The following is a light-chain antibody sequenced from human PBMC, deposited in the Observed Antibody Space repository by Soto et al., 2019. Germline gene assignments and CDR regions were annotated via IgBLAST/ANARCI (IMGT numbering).Light chain of an antibody. J-gene: IGKJ1*01. CDR1: QSVSSCY. CDR3: QQYGSSPRT. V-gene: IGKV3-20*01. CDR2: GAS. Sequence: EIVLTQSPGTLSLSPGERATLSCRASQSVSSCYLAWYQQKPGQAPRLLIYGASSRATGIPDRFSGSGSGTDFTRTISRLEPEDFAVYYCQQYGSSPRTFGQGTKVEIK.